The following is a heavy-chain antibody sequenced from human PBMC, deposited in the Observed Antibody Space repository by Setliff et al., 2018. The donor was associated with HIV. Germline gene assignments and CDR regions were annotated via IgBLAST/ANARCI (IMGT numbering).Heavy chain of an antibody. D-gene: IGHD6-13*01. CDR1: GGSISSSSYY. V-gene: IGHV4-39*01. Sequence: PSETLSLTCTVSGGSISSSSYYWGWIRQPPGKGLEWIGSIYYSESTYYNPSLKSRVTISVDTSKNQFSLKLSSVTAADTAVYYCVRLQLVEMATFTSYFDYWGQGTLVTVSS. J-gene: IGHJ4*02. CDR3: VRLQLVEMATFTSYFDY. CDR2: IYYSEST.